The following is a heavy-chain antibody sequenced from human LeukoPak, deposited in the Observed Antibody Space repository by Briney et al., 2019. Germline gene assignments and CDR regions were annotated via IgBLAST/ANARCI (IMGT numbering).Heavy chain of an antibody. CDR1: GYDFTSVG. J-gene: IGHJ4*02. Sequence: ASVKVSCKASGYDFTSVGITWVRRAPGQGLEWMGWISPYNGNTRYAQKFQGRVAMTTDASTTTAYMELRGLRFNDTAVYYCARAGSGSGWYFDYWGQGTLVTVSS. D-gene: IGHD6-19*01. CDR3: ARAGSGSGWYFDY. V-gene: IGHV1-18*01. CDR2: ISPYNGNT.